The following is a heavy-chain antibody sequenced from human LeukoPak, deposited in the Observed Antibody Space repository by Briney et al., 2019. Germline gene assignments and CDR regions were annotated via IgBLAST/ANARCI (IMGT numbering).Heavy chain of an antibody. J-gene: IGHJ5*02. CDR2: IYYSGST. V-gene: IGHV4-59*01. CDR3: ARESSSGWYGYNWFDP. D-gene: IGHD6-19*01. Sequence: SETLSLTCTVSGGSISSYYWSWIRQPPGKGLEWIGYIYYSGSTNYNPSLKSRVTISVDTSKNQFSRKLSSVTAADTAVYYCARESSSGWYGYNWFDPWGQGTLVTVSS. CDR1: GGSISSYY.